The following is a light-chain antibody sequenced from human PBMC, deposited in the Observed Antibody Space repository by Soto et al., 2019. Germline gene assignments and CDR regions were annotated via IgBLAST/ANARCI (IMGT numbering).Light chain of an antibody. V-gene: IGLV2-14*01. CDR1: SSDVGGYKY. CDR2: TVN. Sequence: QSALTQPASVSGSPGQSITISCTGTSSDVGGYKYVSWYQQHPGKAPKLLIYTVNNRPSGVSNRFSGSKSGNTASLTISGLQAEDEADYYYNSYTSSSSYVFGPGTKLTVL. CDR3: NSYTSSSSYV. J-gene: IGLJ1*01.